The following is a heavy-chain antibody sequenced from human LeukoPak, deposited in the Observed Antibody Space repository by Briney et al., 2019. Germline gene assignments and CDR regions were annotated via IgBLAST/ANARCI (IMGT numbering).Heavy chain of an antibody. J-gene: IGHJ4*02. CDR1: GGSISSGSYY. Sequence: SQXLSLTCTVSGGSISSGSYYWSWIRQPAGKGGEWIGRIYTSGSTNYNPSLKSRVNIYVDKSKNQFSLKLSSVTAADTAVYYCARARGRDGYDYWGQGTLVTVSS. CDR2: IYTSGST. D-gene: IGHD5-24*01. CDR3: ARARGRDGYDY. V-gene: IGHV4-61*02.